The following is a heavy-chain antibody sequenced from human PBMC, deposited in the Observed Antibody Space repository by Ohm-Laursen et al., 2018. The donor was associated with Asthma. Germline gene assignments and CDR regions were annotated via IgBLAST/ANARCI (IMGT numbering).Heavy chain of an antibody. D-gene: IGHD3-3*01. J-gene: IGHJ4*02. Sequence: SLRLSCSASGFTFDIYAMDWVRQAPGKGLEWVAVISFDGDTKFYADSVKGRFTVSRDNSENTMYLQMNSLRVEDTAVYYCARDVMEWYLPAFDFWGQGTLVTVSS. CDR3: ARDVMEWYLPAFDF. CDR1: GFTFDIYA. CDR2: ISFDGDTK. V-gene: IGHV3-30-3*01.